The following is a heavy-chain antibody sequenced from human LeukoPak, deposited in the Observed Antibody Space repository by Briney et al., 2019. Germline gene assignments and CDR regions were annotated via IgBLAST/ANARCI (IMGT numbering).Heavy chain of an antibody. CDR2: INPNSGGT. D-gene: IGHD3-3*01. J-gene: IGHJ6*02. CDR1: GYTFTGYY. Sequence: GASVKVSCKASGYTFTGYYMHWVPQAPGQGLEWMGWINPNSGGTNYAQKFQGRVTMTRDTSISTAYMELSRLRSDDTAVYYCARGAPTFGVVLYYYGMDVWGQGTTVTVSS. CDR3: ARGAPTFGVVLYYYGMDV. V-gene: IGHV1-2*02.